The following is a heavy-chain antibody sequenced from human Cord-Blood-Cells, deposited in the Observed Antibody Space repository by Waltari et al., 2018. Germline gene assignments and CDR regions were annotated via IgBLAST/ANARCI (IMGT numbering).Heavy chain of an antibody. V-gene: IGHV4-38-2*02. CDR2: IYHSGST. D-gene: IGHD2-2*02. CDR1: VYSISSGYY. Sequence: QVQLQESGPGLVKPSETLSLTCAVSVYSISSGYYWGWIRQPPGKGLEWIGSIYHSGSTYYNPSLKSRVTISVDTSKNQFSLKLSSVTAADTAVYYCARDWRRYCSSTSCYNFDYWGQGTLVTVSS. J-gene: IGHJ4*02. CDR3: ARDWRRYCSSTSCYNFDY.